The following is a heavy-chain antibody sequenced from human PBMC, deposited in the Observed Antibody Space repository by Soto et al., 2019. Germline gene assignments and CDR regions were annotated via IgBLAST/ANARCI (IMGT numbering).Heavy chain of an antibody. CDR1: GGSFSGYY. J-gene: IGHJ2*01. CDR2: INHSGST. CDR3: ARPTQWLRLTPYWYFDL. V-gene: IGHV4-34*01. D-gene: IGHD5-12*01. Sequence: QVQLQQWGAGLLKPSETLSLTCAVYGGSFSGYYWSWIRQPPGKGLEWIGEINHSGSTNYNPSLKSRVTISVDTSKNQFSLKLSSVTAADTAVYYCARPTQWLRLTPYWYFDLWGRGTLVTVSS.